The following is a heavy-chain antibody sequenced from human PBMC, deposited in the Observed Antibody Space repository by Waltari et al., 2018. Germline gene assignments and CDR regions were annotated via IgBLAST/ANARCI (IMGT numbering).Heavy chain of an antibody. V-gene: IGHV3-7*01. D-gene: IGHD3-10*01. CDR3: PTLARGESGDY. CDR1: ASTSKTYC. Sequence: EVQLLESGGGLVQPGGSVRLPYAPSASTSKTYCMKWICQAPGKGLEWVANMTPDGIQKFYVDSLRGRFTVSRYNAQNSLYLQMNNLRAEDTAVYYCPTLARGESGDYWGQGTLVTGSS. J-gene: IGHJ4*02. CDR2: MTPDGIQK.